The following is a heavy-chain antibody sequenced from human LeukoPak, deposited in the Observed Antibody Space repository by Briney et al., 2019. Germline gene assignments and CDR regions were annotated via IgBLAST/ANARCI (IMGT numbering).Heavy chain of an antibody. CDR2: INYSGST. J-gene: IGHJ5*02. Sequence: PSETLSPTCTVSGGSMRSSNVYWGWIRQPPGKGLEWIGNINYSGSTYYNPSVKSRLTLSVEVSKNGFSLNLTSVTAADTALYFCARTHFDSLGWFDPWGQGIQVIVAS. CDR3: ARTHFDSLGWFDP. D-gene: IGHD3-9*01. V-gene: IGHV4-39*07. CDR1: GGSMRSSNVY.